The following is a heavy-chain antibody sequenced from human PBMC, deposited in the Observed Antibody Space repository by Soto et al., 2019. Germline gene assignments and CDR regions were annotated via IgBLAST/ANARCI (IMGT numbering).Heavy chain of an antibody. CDR3: AADVGATTRAFDY. CDR2: VIPIFDTV. D-gene: IGHD1-26*01. Sequence: QVQLVQSGAEVKKPGSSVKVSCKASVGTFSTYAISWVRQAPGQGLEWMGGVIPIFDTVNYAQRFQGRDTITADESTTTAYMELSSMGSEDTAVYYCAADVGATTRAFDYWGQGTLVTVSS. CDR1: VGTFSTYA. J-gene: IGHJ4*02. V-gene: IGHV1-69*01.